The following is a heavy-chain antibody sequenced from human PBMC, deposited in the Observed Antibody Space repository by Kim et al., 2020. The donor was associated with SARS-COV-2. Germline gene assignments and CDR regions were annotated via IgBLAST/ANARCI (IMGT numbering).Heavy chain of an antibody. CDR3: ARVSITMIVVVITPYYYYGMDV. CDR1: GGSFSGYY. J-gene: IGHJ6*02. Sequence: SETLSLTFAVYGGSFSGYYWSWIRQPPGKGLEWIGEINHSGSTNYNPSLKSRVTISVDTSKNQFSLKLSSVTAADTAVYYCARVSITMIVVVITPYYYYGMDVWGQGTTVTVSS. D-gene: IGHD3-22*01. V-gene: IGHV4-34*01. CDR2: INHSGST.